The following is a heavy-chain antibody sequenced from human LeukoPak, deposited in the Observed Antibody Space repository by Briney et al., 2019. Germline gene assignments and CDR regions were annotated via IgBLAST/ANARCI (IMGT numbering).Heavy chain of an antibody. CDR1: GGSISSSSYY. CDR3: ASDHVIQLWLSY. V-gene: IGHV4-39*01. CDR2: IYYSGST. Sequence: PSETLSLTCTVSGGSISSSSYYWGWIRQPPGKGLEWIGSIYYSGSTYYNPSLKSRVTISVDTSKNQFSLKLSSVTAADTAVYYCASDHVIQLWLSYWGQGTLVTVSS. J-gene: IGHJ4*02. D-gene: IGHD5-18*01.